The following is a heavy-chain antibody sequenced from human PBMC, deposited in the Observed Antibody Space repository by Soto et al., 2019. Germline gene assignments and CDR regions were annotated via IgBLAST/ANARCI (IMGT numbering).Heavy chain of an antibody. V-gene: IGHV1-69*01. CDR1: AGTFRSYA. D-gene: IGHD2-21*01. Sequence: QVQLLQSGAEVKRSGTSVKVSCKAAAGTFRSYAMSWVRQAHGQGLAWLGGIIPMFGTPNYAQNFKGRLTITADESSRTAYMGLSSLRSEDTAVYYCARAVVEVSAFGYQYYGMDAWGQGATVTVS. J-gene: IGHJ6*02. CDR2: IIPMFGTP. CDR3: ARAVVEVSAFGYQYYGMDA.